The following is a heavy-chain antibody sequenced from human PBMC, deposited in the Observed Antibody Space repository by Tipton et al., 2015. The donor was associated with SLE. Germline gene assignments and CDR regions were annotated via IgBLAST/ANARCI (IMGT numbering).Heavy chain of an antibody. CDR1: GFIFSSYS. CDR2: ISGSSGSI. Sequence: SLRLSCAASGFIFSSYSMHWVRQAPGKGLQWVSSISGSSGSISYADSMKGRFTISRDNAKNSLFLQMNSLRAEDTAVYYCARDQYVWGSLDVFDLWGQGTMVTVSS. D-gene: IGHD3-16*01. J-gene: IGHJ3*01. V-gene: IGHV3-21*01. CDR3: ARDQYVWGSLDVFDL.